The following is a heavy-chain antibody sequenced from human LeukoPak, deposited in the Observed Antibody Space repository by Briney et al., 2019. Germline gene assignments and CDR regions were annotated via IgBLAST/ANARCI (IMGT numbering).Heavy chain of an antibody. CDR3: ARGLYSGSYYRMDY. D-gene: IGHD1-26*01. CDR1: GGSISSYY. V-gene: IGHV4-59*01. CDR2: IYYSGST. J-gene: IGHJ4*02. Sequence: KTSETLSLTCTVSGGSISSYYRSWIRQPPGKGLEWIGYIYYSGSTNYNPSLKSRVTISVDTSKNQFSLKLSSVTAADTAVHYCARGLYSGSYYRMDYWGQGTLVTVSS.